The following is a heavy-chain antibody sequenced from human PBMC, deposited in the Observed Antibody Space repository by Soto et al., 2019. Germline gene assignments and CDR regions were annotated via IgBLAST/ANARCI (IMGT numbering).Heavy chain of an antibody. CDR1: GFTFSSYA. D-gene: IGHD1-7*01. J-gene: IGHJ4*02. CDR2: ISGSGGST. CDR3: ASCGITGTSSSYFDY. V-gene: IGHV3-23*01. Sequence: GGSLRLSXAASGFTFSSYAMSWVRQAPGKGLEWVSAISGSGGSTYYEDSVKGRFTISRDNSKNTLYLQMNSLRAEDTAGYYCASCGITGTSSSYFDYWGQGTLVTVSS.